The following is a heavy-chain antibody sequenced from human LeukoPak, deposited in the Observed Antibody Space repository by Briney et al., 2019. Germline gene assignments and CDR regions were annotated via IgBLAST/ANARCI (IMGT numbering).Heavy chain of an antibody. D-gene: IGHD6-19*01. CDR1: GGSISSYY. CDR2: IYYSGST. CDR3: ASVSIAVAGEIDY. J-gene: IGHJ4*02. Sequence: PSETLSLTCTVSGGSISSYYWSRIRQPPGKGLEWIGYIYYSGSTNYNPSLKSRVTISVDTSKNQFSLKLSSVTAADTAVYYCASVSIAVAGEIDYWGQGTLVTVSS. V-gene: IGHV4-59*01.